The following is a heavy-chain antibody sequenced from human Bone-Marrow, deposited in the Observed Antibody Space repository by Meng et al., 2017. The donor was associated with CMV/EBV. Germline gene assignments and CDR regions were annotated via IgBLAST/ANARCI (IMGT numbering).Heavy chain of an antibody. J-gene: IGHJ6*02. V-gene: IGHV1-69*05. CDR3: AYYDFWSGLDPYYYYYGMDV. CDR1: GGTFSSYA. Sequence: SVKVSCKASGGTFSSYAISWVRQAPGQGLEWMGGIIPIFGTANYAQKFQGRVTITTDESTSTAYMELSSLRSEDTAVYYCAYYDFWSGLDPYYYYYGMDVWGQGTTVTVS. D-gene: IGHD3-3*01. CDR2: IIPIFGTA.